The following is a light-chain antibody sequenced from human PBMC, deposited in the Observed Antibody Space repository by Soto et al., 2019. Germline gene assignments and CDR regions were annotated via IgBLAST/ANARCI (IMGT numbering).Light chain of an antibody. Sequence: DIQMTQSPSSLSASVGDRVTITCRASQSIRSSLNWYQQKPGKAPKFLIHAASSLQSGVPSRFSGSGSGTDFTLTISSLQPEDFATYYCQQSYSTPQTFGQGTKVDIQ. CDR1: QSIRSS. V-gene: IGKV1-39*01. J-gene: IGKJ1*01. CDR3: QQSYSTPQT. CDR2: AAS.